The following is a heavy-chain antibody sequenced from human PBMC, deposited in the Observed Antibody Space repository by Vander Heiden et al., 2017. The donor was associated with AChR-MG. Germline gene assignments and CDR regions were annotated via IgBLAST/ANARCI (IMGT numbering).Heavy chain of an antibody. J-gene: IGHJ6*02. D-gene: IGHD3-10*01. V-gene: IGHV3-23*01. CDR2: ISGSGGST. CDR3: AKADYYGSVIDAYYYGMDV. Sequence: EVQRLESGGGLVQPGASLTLSCAGSGSTFTCYALGGVGQAPGKGLEWVSAISGSGGSTYYADSVKGRCTISRDNSKNTLYLQMNSLRAEDTAVYYCAKADYYGSVIDAYYYGMDVWGQGTTVTVSS. CDR1: GSTFTCYA.